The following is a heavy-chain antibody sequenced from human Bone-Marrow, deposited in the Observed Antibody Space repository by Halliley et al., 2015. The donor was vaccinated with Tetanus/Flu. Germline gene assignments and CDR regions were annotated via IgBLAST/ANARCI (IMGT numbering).Heavy chain of an antibody. Sequence: SLRLSCAASGFTFTSYSINWVRQAPGKGLQWVPSISSNSHYVYYTDSVKGRFITSRDNAKKLLYLEMNSLRVEDTAVYYCARGHSGSRPGDDVFDIWGQGPLVSLS. CDR1: GFTFTSYS. J-gene: IGHJ3*02. CDR3: ARGHSGSRPGDDVFDI. V-gene: IGHV3-21*01. D-gene: IGHD1-26*01. CDR2: ISSNSHYV.